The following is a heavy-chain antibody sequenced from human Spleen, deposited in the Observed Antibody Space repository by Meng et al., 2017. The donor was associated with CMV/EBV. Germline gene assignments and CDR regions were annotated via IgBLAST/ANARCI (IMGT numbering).Heavy chain of an antibody. CDR2: IRDTGNS. Sequence: SETLSLTCGVYDGSFSGYYWSWIRQSPGKGLEWLGEIRDTGNSNYNPSLRSRISMAADPSKTQFTLKVKSVTAADTGVYYCARRPTSKDALWGQGTLVTVSS. CDR3: ARRPTSKDAL. V-gene: IGHV4-34*01. CDR1: DGSFSGYY. D-gene: IGHD2-2*01. J-gene: IGHJ4*02.